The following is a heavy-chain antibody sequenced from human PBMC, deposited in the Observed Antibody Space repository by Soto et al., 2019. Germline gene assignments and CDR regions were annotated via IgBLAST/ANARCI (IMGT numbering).Heavy chain of an antibody. V-gene: IGHV4-34*01. CDR3: ARGRGITIFGVVINHQYYFDY. Sequence: QVQLQQWGAGLLKPSETLSLTCAVYGGSFSGYYWSWIRQPPGKGLEWIGEINHSGSTNYNPSLKSRVTISVDTSKNQFSLKLSSVTAADTAVYYCARGRGITIFGVVINHQYYFDYWGQGTLVTVSS. CDR2: INHSGST. J-gene: IGHJ4*02. D-gene: IGHD3-3*01. CDR1: GGSFSGYY.